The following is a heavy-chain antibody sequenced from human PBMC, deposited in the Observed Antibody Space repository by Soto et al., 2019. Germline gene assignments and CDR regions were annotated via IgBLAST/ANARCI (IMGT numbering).Heavy chain of an antibody. CDR3: ASSVGAAQRLYYYYGMDV. V-gene: IGHV5-10-1*01. D-gene: IGHD2-15*01. CDR1: GYSFTTYW. Sequence: GESLKISCKGSGYSFTTYWISWVRQMPGKGLEWMGRIDPSDSYTNYSPSFQGHVTISADKSISTAYLQWSSRKASDTAMYYCASSVGAAQRLYYYYGMDVWGQGTTGTVAS. J-gene: IGHJ6*02. CDR2: IDPSDSYT.